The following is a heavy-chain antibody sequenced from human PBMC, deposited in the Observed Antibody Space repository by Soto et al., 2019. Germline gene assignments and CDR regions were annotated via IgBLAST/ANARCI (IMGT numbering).Heavy chain of an antibody. V-gene: IGHV2-5*02. CDR1: GFSLTTTGAG. Sequence: GSGPTLVNPTQTLTLTCTVSGFSLTTTGAGVGWVRQPPRKALEWLALIYWDDAERYSPSLKNRLTIAKDTSKNQVVLTMTNMDPVDTATYYCVHNTASRPEFDCWGLGTLVTVSS. CDR2: IYWDDAE. CDR3: VHNTASRPEFDC. D-gene: IGHD5-18*01. J-gene: IGHJ4*02.